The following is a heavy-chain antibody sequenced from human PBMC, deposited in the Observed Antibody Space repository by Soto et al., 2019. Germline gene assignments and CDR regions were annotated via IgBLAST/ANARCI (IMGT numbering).Heavy chain of an antibody. V-gene: IGHV3-33*01. CDR3: ARDGQQMAPYAMDV. D-gene: IGHD6-13*01. J-gene: IGHJ6*02. Sequence: QVQLVESGGGVVQPGRSLRLSCAASGFTFKNNAMHWVRQAAGKGLERVALIWYDGSNKYYTDSVRRRFTISRDNLKNTVYLQMESRRAEDTAVYYCARDGQQMAPYAMDVWGQGTTVTVSS. CDR2: IWYDGSNK. CDR1: GFTFKNNA.